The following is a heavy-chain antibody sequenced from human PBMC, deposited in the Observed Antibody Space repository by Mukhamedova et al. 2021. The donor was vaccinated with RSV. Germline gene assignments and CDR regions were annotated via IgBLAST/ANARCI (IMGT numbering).Heavy chain of an antibody. Sequence: GLEWVSAISGSDGSTYYADSVKGRFTISRDNSKNTLYLQMNSLRADDTAVYYCAKDRSVAVADHNYLFDYWGQGTLVTVSS. CDR3: AKDRSVAVADHNYLFDY. CDR2: ISGSDGST. J-gene: IGHJ4*02. D-gene: IGHD6-19*01. V-gene: IGHV3-23*01.